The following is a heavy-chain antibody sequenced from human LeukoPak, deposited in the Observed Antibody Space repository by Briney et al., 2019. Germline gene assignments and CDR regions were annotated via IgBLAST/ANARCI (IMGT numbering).Heavy chain of an antibody. Sequence: PGGSLRLSCAASGFTFSSYAMSWVRQAPGKGLEWVSAISGSGGSTYYAASVKGRFTISRDNSKNTLYLQMNSLRAEDTAVYYCAKYSDSTGAHYFDYWGQGTLVTVSS. CDR3: AKYSDSTGAHYFDY. J-gene: IGHJ4*02. D-gene: IGHD2/OR15-2a*01. V-gene: IGHV3-23*01. CDR2: ISGSGGST. CDR1: GFTFSSYA.